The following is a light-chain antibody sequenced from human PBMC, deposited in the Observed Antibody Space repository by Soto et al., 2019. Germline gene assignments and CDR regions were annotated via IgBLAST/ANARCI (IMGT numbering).Light chain of an antibody. V-gene: IGKV3-20*01. CDR1: QSVSSSD. CDR3: QQYGSSPLYT. CDR2: GAS. Sequence: EIVLTQSPGTLSLPPGDRATLSFRASQSVSSSDFAWYQQKAAQAPRLLIYGASSRATGIPDRVSGSGSGTDFTLTISRLEPEDFAVYYCQQYGSSPLYTFGQGNKLES. J-gene: IGKJ2*01.